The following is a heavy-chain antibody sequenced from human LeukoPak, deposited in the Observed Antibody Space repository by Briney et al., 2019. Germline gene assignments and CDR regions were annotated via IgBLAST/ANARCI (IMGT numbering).Heavy chain of an antibody. CDR1: GYTFTSYD. CDR2: MNPNSGNT. CDR3: ARAPEWGKANYYYYKDV. V-gene: IGHV1-8*01. J-gene: IGHJ6*03. Sequence: ASVKVSCKASGYTFTSYDINWVRQATGQGLEWMGWMNPNSGNTGYAQKFQGRVIMTRNTSISTAYMELSSLRSEDTAVYYCARAPEWGKANYYYYKDVWGKGTTTTVSS. D-gene: IGHD1-26*01.